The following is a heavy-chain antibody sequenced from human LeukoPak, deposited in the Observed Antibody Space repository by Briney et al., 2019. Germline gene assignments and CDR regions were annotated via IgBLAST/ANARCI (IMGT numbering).Heavy chain of an antibody. D-gene: IGHD3-10*01. V-gene: IGHV3-48*04. J-gene: IGHJ4*02. CDR1: GFTFSSYW. CDR3: ARDRVRMVRGEDYFDY. CDR2: ISSSSSTI. Sequence: PGGSLRLSCAASGFTFSSYWMSWVRQAPGKGLEWVSYISSSSSTIYYADSVKGRFTISRDNARNSLYLQMNSLRAEDTAVYYCARDRVRMVRGEDYFDYWGQGTLVTVSS.